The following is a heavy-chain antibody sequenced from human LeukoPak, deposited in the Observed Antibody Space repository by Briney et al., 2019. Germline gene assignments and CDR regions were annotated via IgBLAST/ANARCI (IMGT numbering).Heavy chain of an antibody. Sequence: GGSLRLSCAASGFTFSSYAMHWVRQAPGKGLEWVAVMSYDGSNKYYADSVKGRFTISRDNSKNTLYLQMNSLRAEDTAVYYCARDPYSSGWYYFDYWGQGTLVTVSS. J-gene: IGHJ4*02. CDR2: MSYDGSNK. CDR1: GFTFSSYA. CDR3: ARDPYSSGWYYFDY. V-gene: IGHV3-30-3*01. D-gene: IGHD6-19*01.